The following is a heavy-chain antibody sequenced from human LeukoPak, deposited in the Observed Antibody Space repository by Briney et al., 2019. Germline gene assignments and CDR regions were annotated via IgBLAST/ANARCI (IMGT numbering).Heavy chain of an antibody. CDR1: GYTVTNFV. CDR2: INPSSGGT. V-gene: IGHV1-2*02. CDR3: ARGTEGGSGWDLTY. J-gene: IGHJ4*02. D-gene: IGHD6-19*01. Sequence: ASVKVSYKASGYTVTNFVMHWVRRAPGPGREGMGWINPSSGGTNLARNVQGRVTMTRDTSISTAYMELSSLRSEDTAVYFGARGTEGGSGWDLTYWGQGTLVTVSS.